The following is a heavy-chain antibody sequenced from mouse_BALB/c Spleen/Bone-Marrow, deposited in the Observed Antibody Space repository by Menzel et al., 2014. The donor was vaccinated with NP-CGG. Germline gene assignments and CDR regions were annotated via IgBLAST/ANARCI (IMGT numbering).Heavy chain of an antibody. Sequence: EVHLVESGAELVKPGASVKLSCTASGFNIKDTYMHWVKQRPEQGLEWIGRIDPANGNTKYDPKFQGKATITADTSSNTAYLQLSSLTSEDTAVYYCASLDDYIYWGQGTLVTVSA. J-gene: IGHJ3*01. CDR3: ASLDDYIY. V-gene: IGHV14-3*02. CDR1: GFNIKDTY. D-gene: IGHD2-4*01. CDR2: IDPANGNT.